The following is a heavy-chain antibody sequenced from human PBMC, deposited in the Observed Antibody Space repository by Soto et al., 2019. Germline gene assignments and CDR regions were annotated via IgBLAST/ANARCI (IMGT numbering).Heavy chain of an antibody. V-gene: IGHV4-59*01. J-gene: IGHJ4*02. CDR2: IYYSGTT. Sequence: SATLSLTCTVSGGSISSYYWSWIRQPPGKGLEWIGYIYYSGTTNYNPSLKSRVTISVDLSKNQFSLRLSSVATADTALYYCARTTAVPNTLRSRYFFDYWGQGALVTVSS. CDR1: GGSISSYY. CDR3: ARTTAVPNTLRSRYFFDY. D-gene: IGHD4-17*01.